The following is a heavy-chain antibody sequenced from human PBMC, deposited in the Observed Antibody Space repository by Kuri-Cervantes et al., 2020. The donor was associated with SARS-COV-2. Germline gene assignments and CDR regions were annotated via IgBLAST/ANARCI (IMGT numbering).Heavy chain of an antibody. CDR3: AKESLLPSPGFGAVITEGGFDY. Sequence: GSLRLSCTVSGYSISSGYYWGWIRQPPGKGLEWIGSIYHSGSTYYNPSLKSRVTISVDTSKNQFSLKLSSVTAADTAVYYCAKESLLPSPGFGAVITEGGFDYWSQGTLVTVSS. V-gene: IGHV4-38-2*02. CDR1: GYSISSGYY. J-gene: IGHJ4*02. CDR2: IYHSGST. D-gene: IGHD3-3*01.